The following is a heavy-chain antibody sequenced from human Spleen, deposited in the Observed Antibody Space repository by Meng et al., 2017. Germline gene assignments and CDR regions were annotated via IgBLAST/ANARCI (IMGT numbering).Heavy chain of an antibody. CDR1: GYTFSGYY. Sequence: ASVKVSCKASGYTFSGYYIHWVRQAPGQGLEWMGWINPNSGGTHYAQMFQGRVTMTRDTSISTAYMELSRLRSDDTAVYYCARASAGDVDFDYWGQGTLVTVSS. CDR3: ARASAGDVDFDY. J-gene: IGHJ4*02. CDR2: INPNSGGT. D-gene: IGHD5-24*01. V-gene: IGHV1-2*02.